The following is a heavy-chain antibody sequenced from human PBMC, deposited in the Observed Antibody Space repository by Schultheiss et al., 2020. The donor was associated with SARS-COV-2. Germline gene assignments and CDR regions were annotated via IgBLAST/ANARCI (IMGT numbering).Heavy chain of an antibody. CDR1: GFTFSHYG. V-gene: IGHV3-33*01. J-gene: IGHJ4*02. Sequence: GGSLRLSCAASGFTFSHYGMHWVRQAPGKGLEWVANIWYDGSDKYYADSVKGRFTISRDNSKNTLYLHMNSLRAEDTAVYYCARDGDYYDSSGYFYYFDYWGQGTLVTVSS. CDR3: ARDGDYYDSSGYFYYFDY. CDR2: IWYDGSDK. D-gene: IGHD3-22*01.